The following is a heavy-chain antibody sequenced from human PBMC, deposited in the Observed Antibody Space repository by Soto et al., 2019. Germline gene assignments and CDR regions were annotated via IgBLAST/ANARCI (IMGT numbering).Heavy chain of an antibody. CDR3: AHAGDYDLLSFDH. CDR2: IYWDDDK. J-gene: IGHJ4*02. CDR1: GFSLTTTDMG. V-gene: IGHV2-5*02. Sequence: QITLKESGPPLVRPAQTITLTCTFSGFSLTTTDMGVAWIRQPPAKALEWLALIYWDDDKRYNPSLKNRLAISKDTSRDRVVLTINNINPEDTGTYFCAHAGDYDLLSFDHWGPGTLVTVSS. D-gene: IGHD4-17*01.